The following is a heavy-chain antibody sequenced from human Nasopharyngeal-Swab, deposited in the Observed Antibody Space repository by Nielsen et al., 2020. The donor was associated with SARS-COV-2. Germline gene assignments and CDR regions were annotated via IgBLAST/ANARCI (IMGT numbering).Heavy chain of an antibody. V-gene: IGHV4-39*01. CDR3: ATVVHYYFDY. CDR1: GGSISGNDNY. CDR2: IHYSGKT. D-gene: IGHD2-15*01. J-gene: IGHJ4*02. Sequence: SETLSLTCTVSGGSISGNDNYWGWIRQPPGKGLEWIGSIHYSGKTYYNPALKSRVTMSVDTPKNQFSLNLNSVTAADTAVYYCATVVHYYFDYWGQGSLVIVSS.